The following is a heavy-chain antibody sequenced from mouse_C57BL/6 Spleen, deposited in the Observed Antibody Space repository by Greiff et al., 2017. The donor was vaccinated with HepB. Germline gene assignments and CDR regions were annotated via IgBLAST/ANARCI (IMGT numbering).Heavy chain of an antibody. D-gene: IGHD4-1*01. CDR1: GYTFTDYY. J-gene: IGHJ2*01. V-gene: IGHV1-26*01. CDR2: INPNNGGT. Sequence: QLQQSGPELVKPGASVKISCKASGYTFTDYYMNWVKQSHGKSLEWIGDINPNNGGTSYNQKFKGKATLTVDKSSSTAYMELRSLTSEDSAVYYCAITGTRYFDYWGQGTTLTVSS. CDR3: AITGTRYFDY.